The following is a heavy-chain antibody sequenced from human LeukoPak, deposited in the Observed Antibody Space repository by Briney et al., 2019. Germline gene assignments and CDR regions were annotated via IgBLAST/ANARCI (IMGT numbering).Heavy chain of an antibody. CDR2: INHSGST. CDR3: ARGGYCSSTSCRDPKKYFQH. CDR1: GGSFSGYY. V-gene: IGHV4-34*01. D-gene: IGHD2-2*01. J-gene: IGHJ1*01. Sequence: SETLSLTCAVYGGSFSGYYWSWIRQPPGKGLEWIGEINHSGSTNYNPSLKSRVTISVDTSKNQFSLKLSSVTAADTAVYYCARGGYCSSTSCRDPKKYFQHWGQGTLVTVSS.